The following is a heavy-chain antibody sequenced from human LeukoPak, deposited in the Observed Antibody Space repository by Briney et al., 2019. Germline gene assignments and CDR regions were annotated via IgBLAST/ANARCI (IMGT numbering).Heavy chain of an antibody. D-gene: IGHD3-3*02. CDR2: IYTSGST. J-gene: IGHJ3*02. CDR3: ARDSAHFWSGYAFDI. CDR1: GGSISSGSYH. V-gene: IGHV4-61*02. Sequence: PSQTLSLTCTVSGGSISSGSYHWSWIRQPAGKGLEWIGRIYTSGSTNYNPSLKSRVTISVDTSKNQFSLKLSSVTAADTAVYYCARDSAHFWSGYAFDIWGQGTMVTVSS.